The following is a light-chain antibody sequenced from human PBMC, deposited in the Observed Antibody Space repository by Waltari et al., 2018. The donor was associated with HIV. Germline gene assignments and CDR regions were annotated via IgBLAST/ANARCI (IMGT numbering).Light chain of an antibody. CDR2: GNS. V-gene: IGLV1-40*01. CDR3: QSYDSSLSPWV. Sequence: QSELTQPPSVSGAPGQRVTISCTGSSSNIGAGYDVHWYQQLPGTAPKLLIYGNSTRPSGVPDRFSGSKSGTSASLASTGLQAEDEADYYCQSYDSSLSPWVFGGGTKLTVL. J-gene: IGLJ3*02. CDR1: SSNIGAGYD.